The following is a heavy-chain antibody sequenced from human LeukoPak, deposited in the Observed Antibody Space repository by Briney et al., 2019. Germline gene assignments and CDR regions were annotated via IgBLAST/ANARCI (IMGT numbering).Heavy chain of an antibody. Sequence: GGSLRLSCVASGFSFSHYPMHWVRQAPGKGLEWVAVIWDDGSYKDYGDSVKGRLTISRDNSKNTLYLDMISLRAEDTAVYFCAGRFSSGEGYWGQGTHVTVSS. V-gene: IGHV3-30*02. CDR2: IWDDGSYK. CDR3: AGRFSSGEGY. D-gene: IGHD6-19*01. J-gene: IGHJ4*02. CDR1: GFSFSHYP.